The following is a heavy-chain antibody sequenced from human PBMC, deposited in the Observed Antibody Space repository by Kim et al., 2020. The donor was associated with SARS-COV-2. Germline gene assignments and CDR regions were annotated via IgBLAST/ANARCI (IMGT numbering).Heavy chain of an antibody. CDR2: IYYSGST. CDR3: ATLSGWSAITMIVVVNYGMDV. Sequence: SETLSLTCTVSGGSISGSSFNWNWIRQPPGKGLEWTGSIYYSGSTYYNPSLNSRVTKSVDTAKNQLSLKLSPVTAADTAVYYCATLSGWSAITMIVVVNYGMDVGGEGPTVSVSS. D-gene: IGHD3-22*01. J-gene: IGHJ6*02. V-gene: IGHV4-39*01. CDR1: GGSISGSSFN.